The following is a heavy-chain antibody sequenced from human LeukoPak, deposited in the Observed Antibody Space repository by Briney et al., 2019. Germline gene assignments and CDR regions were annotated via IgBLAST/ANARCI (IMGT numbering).Heavy chain of an antibody. V-gene: IGHV3-30*03. D-gene: IGHD6-6*01. CDR3: GRVGGRSKAAKGDAFDI. J-gene: IGHJ3*02. CDR2: ISYDGSNK. Sequence: GGSLRLSCAASRFTFSSYGMHWVRQAPGKGLEWVAVISYDGSNKYYADSVKGRFTISRDNSKNTLYLQMNSLRAEDTAVYYCGRVGGRSKAAKGDAFDIWGQGTMVVVSS. CDR1: RFTFSSYG.